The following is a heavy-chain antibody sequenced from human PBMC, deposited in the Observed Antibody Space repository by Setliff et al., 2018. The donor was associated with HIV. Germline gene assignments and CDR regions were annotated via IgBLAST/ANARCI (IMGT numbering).Heavy chain of an antibody. D-gene: IGHD6-13*01. J-gene: IGHJ4*02. CDR1: GYSISSGYY. CDR3: AKDVARRLAAIGRRGFFDS. Sequence: SETLSLTCAVSGYSISSGYYWGWIRQPPGKGLEWIGSIYHSGSTYYNPSLKSRVTISVDTSKNQFSLKLSSVTAADTAVYYCAKDVARRLAAIGRRGFFDSWGQGTLVTVSS. V-gene: IGHV4-38-2*01. CDR2: IYHSGST.